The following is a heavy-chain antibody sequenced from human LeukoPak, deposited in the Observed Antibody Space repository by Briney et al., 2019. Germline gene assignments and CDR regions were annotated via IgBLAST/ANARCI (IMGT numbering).Heavy chain of an antibody. CDR3: AREGSGTSSGWYGPIDY. V-gene: IGHV4-38-2*02. CDR2: LSLGGNL. J-gene: IGHJ4*02. CDR1: GYSISNIYY. D-gene: IGHD6-19*01. Sequence: PSETLSLTCSLSGYSISNIYYWGGIRQPPGKGLECIASLSLGGNLYYNASLKSRVTISVDTSKNQFSLKLSSVTAAHTAVYYCAREGSGTSSGWYGPIDYWGQGTLVTVSS.